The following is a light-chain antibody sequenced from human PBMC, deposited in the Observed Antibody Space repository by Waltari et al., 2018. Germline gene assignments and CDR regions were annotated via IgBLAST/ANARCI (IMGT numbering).Light chain of an antibody. CDR1: SSNIGRNT. J-gene: IGLJ1*01. V-gene: IGLV1-44*01. CDR3: AAWDDSLNGPYV. CDR2: SNK. Sequence: QSVLTQPPSASGTPGQRVTISCSGSSSNIGRNTVNWYQQLPGTAPKLLIYSNKRRPSGVPNRFSDSTSGTSASLAISGLQSEDEADYYCAAWDDSLNGPYVFGTGTKVTVL.